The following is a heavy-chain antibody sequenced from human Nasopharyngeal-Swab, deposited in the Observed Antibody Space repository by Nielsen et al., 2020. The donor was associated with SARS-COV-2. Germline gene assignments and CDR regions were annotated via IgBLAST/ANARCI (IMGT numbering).Heavy chain of an antibody. CDR1: GFTFRSYA. J-gene: IGHJ4*02. CDR3: AKVWGPTFGGVIVWPYYFDY. V-gene: IGHV3-23*01. D-gene: IGHD3-16*02. CDR2: ISGSGGST. Sequence: GESLKISCAASGFTFRSYAMSWVRQAPGKGLEWVSAISGSGGSTYYADSVKGRFTISRDNSKNTLYLQMNSLRAEDTAVYYCAKVWGPTFGGVIVWPYYFDYWGQGTLVTVSS.